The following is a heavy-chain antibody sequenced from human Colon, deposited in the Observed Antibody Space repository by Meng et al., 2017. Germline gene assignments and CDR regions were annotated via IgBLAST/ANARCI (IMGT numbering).Heavy chain of an antibody. Sequence: SETLSLTCIVSGDSISGFYWNWIRKSPGKGLEWIGFVLSGASINYNPSLTSPVTISIDLSKSQFSLKLTSMTAADTAVYYCARVTDLGGARRFAYWGPGNLVNGAS. CDR1: GDSISGFY. J-gene: IGHJ4*02. CDR3: ARVTDLGGARRFAY. V-gene: IGHV4-59*13. CDR2: VLSGASI. D-gene: IGHD4/OR15-4a*01.